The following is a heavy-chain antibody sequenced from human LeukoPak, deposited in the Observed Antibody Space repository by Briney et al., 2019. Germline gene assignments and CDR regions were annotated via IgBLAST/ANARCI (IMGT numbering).Heavy chain of an antibody. CDR1: GFTFSSSA. J-gene: IGHJ4*02. CDR3: AKQLRYCSDGSCYFPY. D-gene: IGHD2-15*01. Sequence: GGSLGLSCAASGFTFSSSAMSWVRQAPGKGLEWVSAISNNGGYTYYADSVQGRFTISRDNSKSTLCLQMNSLRAEDTAVYYCAKQLRYCSDGSCYFPYWGQGTLVTVSS. V-gene: IGHV3-23*01. CDR2: ISNNGGYT.